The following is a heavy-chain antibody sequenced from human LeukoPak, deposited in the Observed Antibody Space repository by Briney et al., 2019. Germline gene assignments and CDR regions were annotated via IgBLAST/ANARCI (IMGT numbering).Heavy chain of an antibody. V-gene: IGHV4-30-4*01. CDR3: ARDPEYGDYRYGMDV. Sequence: SETLSLTCTVSGGSISSGDYYWSWIRQPPGQGLEWIGYIYYSGSTYYNPSLKSRVTISVDTSKNQFSLKLSSVTAADTAVYYCARDPEYGDYRYGMDVWGQGTTVTVSS. D-gene: IGHD4-17*01. J-gene: IGHJ6*02. CDR1: GGSISSGDYY. CDR2: IYYSGST.